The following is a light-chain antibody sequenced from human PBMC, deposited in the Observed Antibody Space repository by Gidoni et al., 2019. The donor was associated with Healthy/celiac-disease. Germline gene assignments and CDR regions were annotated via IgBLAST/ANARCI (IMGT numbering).Light chain of an antibody. J-gene: IGKJ4*01. CDR1: QSVSSY. Sequence: ATLSLSPGERATLSCRASQSVSSYLAWYQQKPGQAPRLLIYDASNRATGIPARFSGSGSGTDFTLTISSLEPEDFAVYYCQQRSNWPLTFGGXTKVEIK. CDR2: DAS. V-gene: IGKV3-11*01. CDR3: QQRSNWPLT.